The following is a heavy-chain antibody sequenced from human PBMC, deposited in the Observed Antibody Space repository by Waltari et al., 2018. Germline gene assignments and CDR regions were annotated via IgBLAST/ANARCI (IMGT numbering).Heavy chain of an antibody. V-gene: IGHV4-4*07. CDR2: IHASGNT. Sequence: QVQLHESGPGLVKPSETLSLTCTVSDGSISGNYWSWIRQPAGKGLEWIGSIHASGNTKDNPSLKSRLTMSVDTSKKQLSLKLSSVTAADTAVYYCARGPHYDILTGYSYYFDYWGQGTRVTVSS. CDR3: ARGPHYDILTGYSYYFDY. CDR1: DGSISGNY. D-gene: IGHD3-9*01. J-gene: IGHJ4*02.